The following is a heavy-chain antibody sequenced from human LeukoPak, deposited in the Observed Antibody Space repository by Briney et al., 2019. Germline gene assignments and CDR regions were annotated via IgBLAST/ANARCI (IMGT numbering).Heavy chain of an antibody. V-gene: IGHV3-30*04. CDR2: ISSDGSNK. Sequence: QPGGSLRLSCAASGFTFSSYAMHWVRQAPGKGLEWVAVISSDGSNKYHADSVKGRFTISRDNAQNSLYLQMNSLRAEDTAVYFCARDRWGYSYGGDWGQGTLVTVSS. J-gene: IGHJ4*02. CDR1: GFTFSSYA. D-gene: IGHD5-18*01. CDR3: ARDRWGYSYGGD.